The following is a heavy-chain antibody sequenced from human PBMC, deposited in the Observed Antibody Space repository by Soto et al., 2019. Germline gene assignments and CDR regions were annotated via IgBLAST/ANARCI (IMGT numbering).Heavy chain of an antibody. J-gene: IGHJ4*02. CDR2: IYYTGST. CDR1: GDSVSSGSYY. D-gene: IGHD3-22*01. CDR3: ARASYYYDSSGYLGYFDY. Sequence: SETLSLTCTVSGDSVSSGSYYWSWIRQPPGKGLEWIGYIYYTGSTNYNPSLKSRVTISVDTSKYQFSLKLSSVTAADSAVYYCARASYYYDSSGYLGYFDYWGQGTLVTVSS. V-gene: IGHV4-61*01.